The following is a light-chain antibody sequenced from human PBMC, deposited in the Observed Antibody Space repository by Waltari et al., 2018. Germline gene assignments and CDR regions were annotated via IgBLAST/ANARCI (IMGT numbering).Light chain of an antibody. V-gene: IGLV1-47*01. Sequence: QSVLTQPPSASATPGRTVTISCSGSSSPIASHYVYCYQLRPGTAPKLRFYGNNRRPSGVPDRFSGSKSGASASLGISGLRSEDEADYYCAAWDDSLSGWVFGGGTKLTVL. CDR3: AAWDDSLSGWV. CDR2: GNN. CDR1: SSPIASHY. J-gene: IGLJ3*02.